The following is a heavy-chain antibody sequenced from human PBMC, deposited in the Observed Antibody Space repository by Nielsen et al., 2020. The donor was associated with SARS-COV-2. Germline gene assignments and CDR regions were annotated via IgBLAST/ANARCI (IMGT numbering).Heavy chain of an antibody. D-gene: IGHD2-15*01. Sequence: KVSCEGSGYSFTSYWIGWVRQVPGKGLEWMGIIYPGDSDTRYSPSFQGQVTISADKSISTAYLQWSSLKASDTAMYYCARHRVVAAPEQNYYYGMDVWGQGTTVTVSS. CDR3: ARHRVVAAPEQNYYYGMDV. J-gene: IGHJ6*02. CDR2: IYPGDSDT. V-gene: IGHV5-51*01. CDR1: GYSFTSYW.